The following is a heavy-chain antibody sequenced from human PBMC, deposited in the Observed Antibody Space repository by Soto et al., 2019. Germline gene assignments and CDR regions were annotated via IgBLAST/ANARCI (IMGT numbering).Heavy chain of an antibody. V-gene: IGHV4-30-4*01. Sequence: QVQLQESGPGLVKPSQTLSLTCTVSGGSISSGDYYWSWIRQPPGKGLEWIGYIYYSGSTYYNPSLQSRVTISVDTSKNQFSLKLSSVTAADTAVYYCARGTRGPDPYALGYYGMDVWGQGTTVTVSS. J-gene: IGHJ6*02. CDR3: ARGTRGPDPYALGYYGMDV. CDR2: IYYSGST. D-gene: IGHD2-2*01. CDR1: GGSISSGDYY.